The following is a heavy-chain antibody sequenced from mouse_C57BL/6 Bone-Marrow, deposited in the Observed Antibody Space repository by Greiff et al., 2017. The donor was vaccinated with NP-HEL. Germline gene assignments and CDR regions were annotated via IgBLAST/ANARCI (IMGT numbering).Heavy chain of an antibody. V-gene: IGHV7-3*01. J-gene: IGHJ2*01. CDR2: IRNKANGYTT. D-gene: IGHD1-1*01. CDR3: ARSSHYYGSSLDY. Sequence: EVKLMESGGGLVQPGGSLSLSCAASGFTFTDYYMSWVRQPPGKALEWLGFIRNKANGYTTEYSASVKGRFTISRDNSQSILYLQMNALRAEDSATYYCARSSHYYGSSLDYWGQGTTLTVSS. CDR1: GFTFTDYY.